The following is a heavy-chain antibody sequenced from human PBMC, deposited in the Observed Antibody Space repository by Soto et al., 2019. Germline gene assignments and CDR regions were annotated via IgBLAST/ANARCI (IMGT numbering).Heavy chain of an antibody. V-gene: IGHV3-48*02. CDR2: IDVTSSTI. CDR1: GFTFTSFT. J-gene: IGHJ4*02. CDR3: VRDHLWAFDY. Sequence: GGSLRLSCAASGFTFTSFTMNWVRQAPGEGLEWVSYIDVTSSTISYADSVKGRFTISRDNAKNSLYLQMNSLRDEDTAVYYCVRDHLWAFDYWGQGTLVTVSS. D-gene: IGHD2-21*01.